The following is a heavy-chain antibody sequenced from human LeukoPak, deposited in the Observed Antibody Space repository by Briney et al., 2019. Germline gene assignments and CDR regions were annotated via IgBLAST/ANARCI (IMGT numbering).Heavy chain of an antibody. CDR2: VNPNSGDT. D-gene: IGHD6-13*01. J-gene: IGHJ6*03. CDR1: GYTFTGYY. Sequence: GASVKVSSKASGYTFTGYYMHWVRQAPGQGLEWMGWVNPNSGDTKYAERLQGRVTLTRDTSIGTTYMELSGLRSDDTAVYYCARGVSSSWYYYMDVWGKGTTVTVSS. V-gene: IGHV1-2*02. CDR3: ARGVSSSWYYYMDV.